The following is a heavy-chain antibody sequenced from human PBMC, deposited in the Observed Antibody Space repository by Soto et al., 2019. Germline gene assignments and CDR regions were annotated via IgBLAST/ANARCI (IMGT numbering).Heavy chain of an antibody. CDR3: ARGGDIVVVPAAMVFNY. Sequence: QVQLVQSGAEVKKPGSSVKVSCKASGGTFSSYAISWVRQAPGQGLEWMGGIIPIFGTANYAQKFQGRVTITADKSTSTAYMELSRLRSEDTAVYYCARGGDIVVVPAAMVFNYWGQGTLVTVSS. CDR2: IIPIFGTA. V-gene: IGHV1-69*06. CDR1: GGTFSSYA. D-gene: IGHD2-2*01. J-gene: IGHJ4*02.